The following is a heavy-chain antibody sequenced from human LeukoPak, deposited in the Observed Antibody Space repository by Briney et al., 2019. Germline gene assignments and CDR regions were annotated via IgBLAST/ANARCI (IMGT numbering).Heavy chain of an antibody. Sequence: ASVKVSCKASGYTLTSYGISWVRQAPGQGLEWMGWISAYNGNTNYAQKLQGRVTMTTDTSTSTAYMELRSLRSDDTAVYYCARFEGYQLRYANLFDPWGQGTLVTVSS. CDR3: ARFEGYQLRYANLFDP. CDR1: GYTLTSYG. J-gene: IGHJ5*02. CDR2: ISAYNGNT. D-gene: IGHD2-2*01. V-gene: IGHV1-18*01.